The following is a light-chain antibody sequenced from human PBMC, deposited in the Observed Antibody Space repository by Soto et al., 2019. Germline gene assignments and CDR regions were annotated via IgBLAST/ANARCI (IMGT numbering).Light chain of an antibody. Sequence: DIQLTQSPSSVSASVGDRVTITCRASQGISSLFAWYQQKPGKAPNLLIHTASSLQSGGPSRFSGSRSGTDFTLTISSLQPEDFATYYCQQANSFPLTFGGGTKVEIK. V-gene: IGKV1-12*01. CDR3: QQANSFPLT. J-gene: IGKJ4*01. CDR2: TAS. CDR1: QGISSL.